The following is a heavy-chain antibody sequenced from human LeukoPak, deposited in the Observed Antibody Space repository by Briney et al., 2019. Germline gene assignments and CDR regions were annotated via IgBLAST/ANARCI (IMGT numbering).Heavy chain of an antibody. J-gene: IGHJ6*02. D-gene: IGHD6-19*01. CDR1: GFTFSSYG. Sequence: GGSLRLSCAASGFTFSSYGMHWVRQAPGKGLEWVTFIRYDGSNTYYADSVKGRFTISRDNAKNSLYLQMNSLRAEDTAVYYCARDSRIAVAAYYYYGMDVWGQGTTVTVSS. CDR2: IRYDGSNT. V-gene: IGHV3-30*02. CDR3: ARDSRIAVAAYYYYGMDV.